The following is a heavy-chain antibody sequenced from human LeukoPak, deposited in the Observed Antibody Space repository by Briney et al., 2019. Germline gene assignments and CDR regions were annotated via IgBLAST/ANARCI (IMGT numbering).Heavy chain of an antibody. CDR3: AKGDYYDSSGYYYYYYYMDV. V-gene: IGHV3-11*01. Sequence: PGGSLRLSCAASGFTFSDYYMSWIRQAPGKGLEWVSYISSSGSTIYYADSVKGRFTISRDNAKNSLYLQMNSLRAEDTAVYYCAKGDYYDSSGYYYYYYYMDVWGKGTTVTVSS. CDR2: ISSSGSTI. D-gene: IGHD3-22*01. CDR1: GFTFSDYY. J-gene: IGHJ6*03.